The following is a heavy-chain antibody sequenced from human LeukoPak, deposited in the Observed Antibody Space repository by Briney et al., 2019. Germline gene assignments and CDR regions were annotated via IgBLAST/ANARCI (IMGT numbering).Heavy chain of an antibody. V-gene: IGHV3-53*01. CDR3: ARGGTHYYMDV. Sequence: GGSLRLSCAVSGFTVSGNYMSWVRQAPGKGLEWVSLIYSGGATYYADSVKGRFTISRDNAKNTLYLQMNSLRAEDTAVYYCARGGTHYYMDVWGKGTTVTVSS. D-gene: IGHD1-26*01. CDR2: IYSGGAT. CDR1: GFTVSGNY. J-gene: IGHJ6*03.